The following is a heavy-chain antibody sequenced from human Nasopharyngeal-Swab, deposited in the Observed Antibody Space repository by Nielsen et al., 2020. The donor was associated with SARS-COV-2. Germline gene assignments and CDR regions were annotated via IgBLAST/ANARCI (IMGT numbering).Heavy chain of an antibody. V-gene: IGHV1-2*06. CDR2: INPKSGRT. CDR1: GYTFTGYS. D-gene: IGHD6-25*01. CDR3: ARDKAASPLYYFDL. J-gene: IGHJ4*02. Sequence: ASVKVSCKASGYTFTGYSFHWVRQAPGQGLEWMGRINPKSGRTDYAQKFRARVTVSRDASVTTSYMELSSLTSEDTAIYYCARDKAASPLYYFDLWGQGTLVTVSP.